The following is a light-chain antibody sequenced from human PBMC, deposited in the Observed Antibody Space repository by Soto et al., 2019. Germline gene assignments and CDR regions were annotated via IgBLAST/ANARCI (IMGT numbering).Light chain of an antibody. CDR3: CSYAGSSTYV. Sequence: QSVLTQPASVSGSPGQSITISCTGTSSDVGSYNLVSWYQQHPGKAHKLMIYEVSKRPPGVSNRFSGSKSGNTASLTISGLQAEDEADYYCCSYAGSSTYVFGTGTKVTVL. CDR2: EVS. CDR1: SSDVGSYNL. J-gene: IGLJ1*01. V-gene: IGLV2-23*02.